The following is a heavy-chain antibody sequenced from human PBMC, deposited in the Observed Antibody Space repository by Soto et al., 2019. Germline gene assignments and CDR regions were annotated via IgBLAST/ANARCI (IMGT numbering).Heavy chain of an antibody. D-gene: IGHD3-9*01. CDR3: ARHGVTTFWPRFDS. Sequence: SEPLSPTCTGSGGYIRNYYCTWKWQPPGKRLLWIVYIYYSGTTNYNPSLKSRVTISVDTSKNQFSLQMTSVTDADTAIYYCARHGVTTFWPRFDSWGQGTLVTVS. J-gene: IGHJ5*01. CDR2: IYYSGTT. V-gene: IGHV4-59*08. CDR1: GGYIRNYY.